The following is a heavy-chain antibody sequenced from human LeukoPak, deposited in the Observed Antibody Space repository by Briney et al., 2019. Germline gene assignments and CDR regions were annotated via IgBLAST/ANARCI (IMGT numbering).Heavy chain of an antibody. CDR2: ISTSSSYI. J-gene: IGHJ4*02. CDR1: GFTLSTYN. CDR3: ARDRDWNSGFDY. D-gene: IGHD1-7*01. V-gene: IGHV3-21*01. Sequence: GGSLRLSCAASGFTLSTYNMKWVRQAPRKGLEWVSSISTSSSYIYYAHSVKSRFTISRDNARNSLYLQMNTLRAEDTAVYYCARDRDWNSGFDYWGQGTLVTVSS.